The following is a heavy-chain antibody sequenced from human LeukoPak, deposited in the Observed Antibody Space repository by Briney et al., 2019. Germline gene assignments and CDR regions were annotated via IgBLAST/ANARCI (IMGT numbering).Heavy chain of an antibody. D-gene: IGHD3-10*01. CDR3: VKEAMFNTMNRGFDY. V-gene: IGHV3-30*18. CDR2: IANDESSK. CDR1: GFTFSNYG. J-gene: IGHJ4*02. Sequence: GGSLRLSCAASGFTFSNYGMQWVRQAPGKGLEWVAVIANDESSKYYADSVKGRFTISRDNSKNTLYLQMSSLRLEDTAVYYCVKEAMFNTMNRGFDYWGQGTLVTVSS.